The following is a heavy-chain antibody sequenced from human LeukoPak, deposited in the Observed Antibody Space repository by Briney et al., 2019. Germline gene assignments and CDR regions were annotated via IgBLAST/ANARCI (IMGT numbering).Heavy chain of an antibody. V-gene: IGHV3-30*02. J-gene: IGHJ6*03. D-gene: IGHD3-10*01. CDR2: IRYDGSNK. Sequence: QTGGSLRLSCAASGFTFSSYGMHWVRQAPGKGLEWVAFIRYDGSNKYYADSVKGRFTISRDNSKNTLYLQMNSLRAEDTAVYYCASKRGYYGSGSYYHVLYYYMDVWGKGTTVTVSS. CDR1: GFTFSSYG. CDR3: ASKRGYYGSGSYYHVLYYYMDV.